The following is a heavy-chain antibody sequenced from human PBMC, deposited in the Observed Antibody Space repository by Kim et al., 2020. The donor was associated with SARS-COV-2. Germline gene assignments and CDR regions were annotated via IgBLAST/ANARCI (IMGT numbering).Heavy chain of an antibody. CDR3: TTDAWTRQYSSGWYGFGY. J-gene: IGHJ4*02. CDR2: IKSKTDGGTT. D-gene: IGHD6-19*01. CDR1: GFTFSNAW. V-gene: IGHV3-15*01. Sequence: GGSLRLSCAASGFTFSNAWMSWVRQAPGKGLEWVGRIKSKTDGGTTDYAAPVKGRFTISRDDSKNTLYLQMNSLKTEDTAVYYCTTDAWTRQYSSGWYGFGYWGQGTLVTVSS.